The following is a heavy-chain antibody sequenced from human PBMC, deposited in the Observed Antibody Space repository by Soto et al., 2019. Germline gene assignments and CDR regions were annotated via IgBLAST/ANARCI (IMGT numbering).Heavy chain of an antibody. D-gene: IGHD3-22*01. CDR1: GYTFSSYD. CDR3: ARGGYYYDRGGYLNY. V-gene: IGHV1-8*01. J-gene: IGHJ4*02. CDR2: VNPDSGNT. Sequence: ASVKVSCKASGYTFSSYDINWVRQAPGQGLEWMGWVNPDSGNTDYAQKFQGRVTISRDNAKNSTLYLQMTSLSAEDTAVYYCARGGYYYDRGGYLNYWGQGTLVTVSS.